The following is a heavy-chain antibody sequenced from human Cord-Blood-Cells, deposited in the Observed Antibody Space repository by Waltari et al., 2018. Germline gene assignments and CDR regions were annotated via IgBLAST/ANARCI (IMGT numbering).Heavy chain of an antibody. D-gene: IGHD6-13*01. CDR3: ARGNGYSSSWFDY. V-gene: IGHV4-30-4*01. CDR2: IYYSGST. Sequence: QVQLQESGPGLEKPSQTMSLTCTVSGGSISSGDYYWTWIRKPPGKGLEWIGYIYYSGSTYYNPSLKSRVTISVDTSKNQFSLKLSSVTAADTAVYYCARGNGYSSSWFDYWGQGTLVTVSS. J-gene: IGHJ4*02. CDR1: GGSISSGDYY.